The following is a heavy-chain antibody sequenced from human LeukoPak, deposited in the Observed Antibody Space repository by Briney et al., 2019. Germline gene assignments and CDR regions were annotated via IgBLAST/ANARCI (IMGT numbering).Heavy chain of an antibody. V-gene: IGHV3-23*01. D-gene: IGHD3-10*01. Sequence: GGSLRLSSAASGFSFRTYAMGWVRQAPGKGLEWVSSISDNGDKTYYADSVKGRFTISRDNSRNTVYLQMNDLRAEDTAVYHCGKGVGSGFGYCGQGTLVTVSS. J-gene: IGHJ4*02. CDR1: GFSFRTYA. CDR3: GKGVGSGFGY. CDR2: ISDNGDKT.